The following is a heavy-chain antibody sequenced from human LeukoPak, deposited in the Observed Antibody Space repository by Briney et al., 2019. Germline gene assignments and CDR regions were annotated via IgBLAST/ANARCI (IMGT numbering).Heavy chain of an antibody. Sequence: SVKVSCKASGGTFSSYAISWVRQAPGQGLEWMGGIIPIFGTANYAQKFQGRVTITADESTSTAYMELSSLRSEDTAVYYCASHLGYSSGSLSVGYWGQGALVTVSS. D-gene: IGHD6-19*01. J-gene: IGHJ4*02. CDR3: ASHLGYSSGSLSVGY. CDR2: IIPIFGTA. V-gene: IGHV1-69*01. CDR1: GGTFSSYA.